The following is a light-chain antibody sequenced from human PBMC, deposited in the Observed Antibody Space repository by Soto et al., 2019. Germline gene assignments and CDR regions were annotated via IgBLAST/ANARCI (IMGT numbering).Light chain of an antibody. Sequence: IQMTQSPSTLSASVGDRVIIACRASQSVSSWLAWYQHKPGKAPKLVIYKASRLESGVPSRFSGSGSGTEFTLTISSLQPDDIVTYYCQQHRSYPVTFGQGTRLEIK. CDR2: KAS. V-gene: IGKV1-5*03. J-gene: IGKJ5*01. CDR1: QSVSSW. CDR3: QQHRSYPVT.